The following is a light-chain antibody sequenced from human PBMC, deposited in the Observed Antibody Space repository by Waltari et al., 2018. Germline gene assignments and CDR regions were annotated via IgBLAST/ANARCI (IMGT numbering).Light chain of an antibody. Sequence: DIVMTQSPDSLAVSLGERVTINCKSSQSLLYSSINKNYLAWYQQKPGQAPKLLFYWASTRESGVPNRFSGSGSGTDFSLTISGLQVEDVAVYYCQQYYSTPYSFGRGT. CDR1: QSLLYSSINKNY. J-gene: IGKJ2*03. CDR3: QQYYSTPYS. V-gene: IGKV4-1*01. CDR2: WAS.